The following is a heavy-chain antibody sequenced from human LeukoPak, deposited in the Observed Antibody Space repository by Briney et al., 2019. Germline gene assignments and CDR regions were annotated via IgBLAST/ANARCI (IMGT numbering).Heavy chain of an antibody. D-gene: IGHD3-22*01. V-gene: IGHV3-11*01. Sequence: GGSLRLSCAASGFTFNDYYMSWIRQAPGRGLEWVSYISSSGSTIYYADSVEGRFTISRDNAKDSLYLHMDILRAEDTAVYYCARYYDSSGYYYFDYWGQGTLVTVSS. CDR3: ARYYDSSGYYYFDY. CDR1: GFTFNDYY. J-gene: IGHJ4*02. CDR2: ISSSGSTI.